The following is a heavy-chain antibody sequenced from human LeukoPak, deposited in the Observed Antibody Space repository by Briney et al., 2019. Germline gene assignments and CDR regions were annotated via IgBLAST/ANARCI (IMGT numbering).Heavy chain of an antibody. Sequence: GGSLRLSCAASGFTVSSNYMSWVRQAPGKGLEWVSLIYSGGTTYYADSVKGRFTISRDNAKNTLYLQMNSLRAEDTAVYYCARVRGASISNDAFDIWGQGTMVTVSS. CDR3: ARVRGASISNDAFDI. CDR2: IYSGGTT. CDR1: GFTVSSNY. J-gene: IGHJ3*02. D-gene: IGHD1-26*01. V-gene: IGHV3-53*01.